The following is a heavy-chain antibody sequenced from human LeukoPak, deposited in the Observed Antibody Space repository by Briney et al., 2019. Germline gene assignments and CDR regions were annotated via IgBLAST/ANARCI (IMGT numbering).Heavy chain of an antibody. CDR1: GFTFSSYS. D-gene: IGHD3-22*01. V-gene: IGHV3-21*01. Sequence: PGGSLRLSCAASGFTFSSYSMNWVSQAPGKGLEWVSSISSSSSYIYYADSVKGRFTISRDNAKNSLYLQMNSLRAEDTAVYYCARGSQYYYDSSGYYYDYYYYYMDVWGKGTTVTVSS. J-gene: IGHJ6*03. CDR3: ARGSQYYYDSSGYYYDYYYYYMDV. CDR2: ISSSSSYI.